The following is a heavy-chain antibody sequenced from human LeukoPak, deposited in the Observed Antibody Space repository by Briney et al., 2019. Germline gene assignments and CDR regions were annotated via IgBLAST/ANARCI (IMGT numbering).Heavy chain of an antibody. Sequence: GGSLRLSYAASGFTFSSYAMHWVRQAPGKGLEWVAVISYDGSNKYYADSVKGRFTISRDNSKNTLYLQMNSLRAEDTAVYYCARKTDSGGQGDYWGPGTLVTVSS. D-gene: IGHD3-22*01. J-gene: IGHJ4*02. CDR1: GFTFSSYA. CDR3: ARKTDSGGQGDY. CDR2: ISYDGSNK. V-gene: IGHV3-30*04.